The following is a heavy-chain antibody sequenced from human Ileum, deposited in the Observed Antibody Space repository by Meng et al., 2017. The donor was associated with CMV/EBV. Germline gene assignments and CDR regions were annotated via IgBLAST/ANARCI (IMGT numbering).Heavy chain of an antibody. CDR2: ITSTSNAI. CDR1: GFSTYI. Sequence: GESLKISCAASGFSTYIMNWVRQAPGKGLEWISSITSTSNAIYYADSVKGRFTISRDNAKNSLYLQMNSLRAEDTAVYYCARSYYYGSGSYCYWGQGTLVNVSS. V-gene: IGHV3-21*01. CDR3: ARSYYYGSGSYCY. D-gene: IGHD3-10*01. J-gene: IGHJ4*02.